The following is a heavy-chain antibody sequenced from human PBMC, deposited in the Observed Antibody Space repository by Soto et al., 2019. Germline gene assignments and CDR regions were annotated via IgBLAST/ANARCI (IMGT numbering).Heavy chain of an antibody. V-gene: IGHV1-46*01. J-gene: IGHJ4*01. CDR1: GDTFTIYY. CDR2: INARGGST. CDR3: ARDPSSY. Sequence: QVQLVQSGAEVKKPGASVKVSCKASGDTFTIYYMHWVRQDPGQGLEWMGIINARGGSTSYAQKFRGRVTITSDTSTSTVDLELRSLRSEDTGVYCCARDPSSYWGHGTLVNVSS.